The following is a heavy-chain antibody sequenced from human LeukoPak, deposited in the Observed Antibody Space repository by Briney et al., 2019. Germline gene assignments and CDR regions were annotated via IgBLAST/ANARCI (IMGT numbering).Heavy chain of an antibody. CDR3: AGSSGWYYFDY. Sequence: GGSLRLSCAASGFTFNSYGMHWVRQAPGKGLEWVAFIRYGGTTKYYADSVKGRFTISRDNSKNTLYLQMNSLRVEDTAVYYCAGSSGWYYFDYWGQGNLVTVSS. CDR1: GFTFNSYG. D-gene: IGHD6-19*01. J-gene: IGHJ4*02. V-gene: IGHV3-30*02. CDR2: IRYGGTTK.